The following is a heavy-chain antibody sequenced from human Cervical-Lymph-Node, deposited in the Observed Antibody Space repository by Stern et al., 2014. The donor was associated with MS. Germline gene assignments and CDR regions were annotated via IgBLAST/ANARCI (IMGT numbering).Heavy chain of an antibody. CDR1: GFTFSSYS. CDR2: ISSSSSYI. V-gene: IGHV3-21*01. CDR3: ARGVQWLVLITYYGMDV. J-gene: IGHJ6*02. D-gene: IGHD6-19*01. Sequence: EVQLVESGGGLVKPGGSLRLSCAASGFTFSSYSMNWVRQAPGKGLEWVSSISSSSSYIYDADSVKGRFTISRDNAKNSLYLQMNSLRAEDTAVYYCARGVQWLVLITYYGMDVWGQGTTVTVSS.